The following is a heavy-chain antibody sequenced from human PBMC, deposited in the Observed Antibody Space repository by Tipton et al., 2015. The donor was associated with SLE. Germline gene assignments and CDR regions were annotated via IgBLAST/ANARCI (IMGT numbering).Heavy chain of an antibody. CDR1: GFNFTKYR. V-gene: IGHV3-7*01. CDR2: IKEDGVEQ. D-gene: IGHD6-13*01. CDR3: AGQLSYYYGMDV. J-gene: IGHJ6*02. Sequence: SLRLSCVGSGFNFTKYRMSWIRQAPGKGLQWVAHIKEDGVEQFYADSVKGRLTISRDNSKNTLYLQMNSLRAEDTAVYYCAGQLSYYYGMDVWGQGTTVTVSS.